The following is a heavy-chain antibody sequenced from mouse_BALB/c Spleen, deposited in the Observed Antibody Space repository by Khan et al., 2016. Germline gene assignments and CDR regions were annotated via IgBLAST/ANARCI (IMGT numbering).Heavy chain of an antibody. J-gene: IGHJ4*01. CDR3: ARNGNYAMDY. CDR2: IWSGGST. Sequence: QVQLKESGPGLVQPSQSLSITCTVSGFSLTSYGVHWVRQSPGKGLEWLGVIWSGGSTDYNAAFISRLSISKDNSKSQVFFKMNSLQANDTAIYDGARNGNYAMDYWGQGTSVTVSS. D-gene: IGHD1-1*02. V-gene: IGHV2-2*02. CDR1: GFSLTSYG.